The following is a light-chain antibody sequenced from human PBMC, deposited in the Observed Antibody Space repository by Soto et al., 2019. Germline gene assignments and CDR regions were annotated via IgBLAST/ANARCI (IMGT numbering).Light chain of an antibody. CDR1: QSVNTNY. CDR2: GAS. Sequence: EIVLTQSPGTLSLSPGERATLSCRASQSVNTNYLAWYQQKSGQAPRLLIYGASSKTTGIPDRFSGSGYGTDFALTISILEPEECAVYFCQKYGSSLINFGQGTPLEI. V-gene: IGKV3-20*01. CDR3: QKYGSSLIN. J-gene: IGKJ5*01.